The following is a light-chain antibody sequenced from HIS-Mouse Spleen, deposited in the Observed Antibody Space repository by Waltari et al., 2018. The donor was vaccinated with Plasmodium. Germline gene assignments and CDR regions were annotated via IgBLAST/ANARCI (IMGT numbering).Light chain of an antibody. J-gene: IGLJ3*02. CDR1: SSNIGSNY. CDR2: RNK. CDR3: AAWDDSLSGRV. V-gene: IGLV1-47*01. Sequence: QSVLTQPPSASGTPGQRVPIPCSGSSSNIGSNYVSWYQQLPGTAPKLLIYRNKQRPSGVPDRFSGSKSGTSASLAISGLRSEDEADYYCAAWDDSLSGRVFGGGTKLTVL.